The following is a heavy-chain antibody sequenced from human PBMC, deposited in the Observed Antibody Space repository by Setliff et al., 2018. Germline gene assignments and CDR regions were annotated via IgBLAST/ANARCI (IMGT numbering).Heavy chain of an antibody. V-gene: IGHV3-74*01. CDR3: ATYSASHHAADK. J-gene: IGHJ4*02. D-gene: IGHD3-16*01. CDR1: GFNFNSSW. Sequence: PGGSLSLSCTASGFNFNSSWMHWVRQGPGKGLVWVSRIDSDGSGISYADIVKGRFTISRDNAKNTLYLQMNSLRPEDAAVYFCATYSASHHAADKWGQGTLVTVSS. CDR2: IDSDGSGI.